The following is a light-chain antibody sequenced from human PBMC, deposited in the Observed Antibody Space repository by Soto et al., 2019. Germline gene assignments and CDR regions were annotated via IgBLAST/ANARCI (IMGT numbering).Light chain of an antibody. CDR3: QQYNNWPRT. Sequence: EILMTQSPATLSVSQGERATLSCRASQSVRGNLAWYRQRPGQAPILLIYDASIRATGIPARFGGSGSGTEFTLTISSLQSEDFAMYYCQQYNNWPRTFGQGTKVDI. CDR1: QSVRGN. V-gene: IGKV3-15*01. CDR2: DAS. J-gene: IGKJ1*01.